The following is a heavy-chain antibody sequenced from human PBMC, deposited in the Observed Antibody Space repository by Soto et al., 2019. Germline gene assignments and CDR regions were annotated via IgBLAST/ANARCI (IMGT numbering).Heavy chain of an antibody. V-gene: IGHV1-46*01. J-gene: IGHJ4*02. CDR1: GYTFTSYF. CDR2: INPSGGSP. Sequence: QVQLVQSGAEVKKPGASVKASCKASGYTFTSYFIPWVRQAPGQGLEWMGIINPSGGSPSYPHKFQGRVTMTRDTSTSTVYMELSSLRSEDTAVYYCARAGGPLDYWGQGTLVTVSS. CDR3: ARAGGPLDY.